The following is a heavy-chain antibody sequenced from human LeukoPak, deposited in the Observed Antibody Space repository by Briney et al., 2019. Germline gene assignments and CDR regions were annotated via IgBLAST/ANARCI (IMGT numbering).Heavy chain of an antibody. CDR1: GGTFSTYA. V-gene: IGHV1-69*05. CDR2: IIPLFGTA. CDR3: ARVFARGGEISGSYYYY. J-gene: IGHJ4*02. Sequence: GSSVKVSCKASGGTFSTYAVNWVRQAPGQGLEWMGEIIPLFGTANYAQKFQGRVTITTDESTSTAYMELSSLRSEDTAIYYCARVFARGGEISGSYYYYWGQGTLVTVSS. D-gene: IGHD3-10*01.